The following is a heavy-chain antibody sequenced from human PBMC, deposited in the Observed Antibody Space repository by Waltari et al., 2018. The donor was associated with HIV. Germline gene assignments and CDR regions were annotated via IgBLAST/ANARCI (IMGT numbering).Heavy chain of an antibody. CDR1: GYKFVNHD. Sequence: QSPTEVRRPGASVRVSCRISGYKFVNHDITWMRQAAGEGLDWMGCLNPKTGDTHPLEKYRGRLTLTRNPSAATAFLDLTNLTRDDTATYYCTRGLALHIAAPGADVWGQGTTVIV. D-gene: IGHD4-17*01. CDR3: TRGLALHIAAPGADV. J-gene: IGHJ6*02. CDR2: LNPKTGDT. V-gene: IGHV1-8*01.